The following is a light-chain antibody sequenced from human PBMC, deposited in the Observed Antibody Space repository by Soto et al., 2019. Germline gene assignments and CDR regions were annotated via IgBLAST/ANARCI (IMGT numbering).Light chain of an antibody. V-gene: IGKV3-15*01. Sequence: EIVMTQSPATLSVSPGERGSLSCRASQSVSSNLAWYQQKPGQAPRLLIYGASIRATGIPARFSGSGSGTEFTLTISSLQSEDIAVYYCQQYNNWPRAFGQGTKVQIK. J-gene: IGKJ1*01. CDR2: GAS. CDR1: QSVSSN. CDR3: QQYNNWPRA.